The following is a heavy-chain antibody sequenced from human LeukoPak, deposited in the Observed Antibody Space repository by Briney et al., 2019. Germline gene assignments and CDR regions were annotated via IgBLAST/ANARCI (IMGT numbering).Heavy chain of an antibody. CDR3: ARGGTGAFDY. J-gene: IGHJ4*02. D-gene: IGHD2-8*02. Sequence: PGGSLRLSCAASGFTFSNAWMNWVRQAPGKGLEWVSSISSSSSYIYYADSVKGRFTISRDNANNSLFLQINGLRAEDTAIYYCARGGTGAFDYWGQGTLVTVSS. CDR1: GFTFSNAW. V-gene: IGHV3-21*01. CDR2: ISSSSSYI.